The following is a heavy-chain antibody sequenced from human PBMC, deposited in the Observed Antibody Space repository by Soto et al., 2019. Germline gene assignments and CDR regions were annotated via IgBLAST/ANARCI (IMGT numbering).Heavy chain of an antibody. CDR1: GFTFSSYA. CDR2: ISVGSGSI. J-gene: IGHJ3*02. CDR3: VRDDKCAFDI. V-gene: IGHV3-48*02. Sequence: EVHLEESGGGLVQPGRSRRISCAASGFTFSSYAMNWFRQAPGKGLEWISYISVGSGSIFYADSVRGRFTISRDEAQNSVYLQMDTLRYEDTAMYYCVRDDKCAFDIWGQGTTVIVSS.